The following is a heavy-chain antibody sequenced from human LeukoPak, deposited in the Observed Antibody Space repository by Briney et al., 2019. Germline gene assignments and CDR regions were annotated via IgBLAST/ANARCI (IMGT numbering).Heavy chain of an antibody. CDR1: GGSISSGGYY. Sequence: SETLSLTCTVSGGSISSGGYYWSWIRQHPGKGLEWIGYIYYSGSTYYNPSLKSRVTISVDASKNQFSLKLSSVTAADTAVYYCARGHPTLSGYAFDIWGQGTMVTASS. CDR2: IYYSGST. CDR3: ARGHPTLSGYAFDI. J-gene: IGHJ3*02. D-gene: IGHD3-22*01. V-gene: IGHV4-31*03.